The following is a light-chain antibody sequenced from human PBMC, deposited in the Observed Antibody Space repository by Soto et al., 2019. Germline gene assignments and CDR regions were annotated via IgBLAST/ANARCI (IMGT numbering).Light chain of an antibody. CDR3: QQHNNWPPAT. Sequence: EIVMTQSPATLSVSPGERATLSCRASQSVSSNLAWYQQKPGQAPRLLIYGAATRATGMPARFSGSGSGTEFTLTISSLQSEDLVVCYGQQHNNWPPATYGQGKKLEIK. V-gene: IGKV3-15*01. CDR2: GAA. J-gene: IGKJ2*01. CDR1: QSVSSN.